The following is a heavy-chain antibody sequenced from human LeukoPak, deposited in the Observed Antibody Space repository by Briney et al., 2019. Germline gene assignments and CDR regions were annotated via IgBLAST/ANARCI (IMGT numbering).Heavy chain of an antibody. CDR2: IYHSGST. D-gene: IGHD3-10*01. J-gene: IGHJ5*02. CDR1: GGSISSSNW. V-gene: IGHV4-4*02. Sequence: SGTLSLTCAVSGGSISSSNWWSWVRQPPGKGLEWIGEIYHSGSTNYNPSLKSRVTISVDESKNQFSLKLSSVTAADTAVYYCARDAGSYYKTGFDPWGQGTLVTVSS. CDR3: ARDAGSYYKTGFDP.